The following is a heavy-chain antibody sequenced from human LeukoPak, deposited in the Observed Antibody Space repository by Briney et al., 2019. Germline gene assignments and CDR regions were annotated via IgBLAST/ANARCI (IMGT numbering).Heavy chain of an antibody. Sequence: PSETLSLTCTVSGGSISSGSYYWSWIRQPAGKGLEWIGRIYTSGSTNYNPSLKSRVTISVDTSKNQFSLKLSSVTAADTAVYYCARDTAYGGNGLAFDYWGQGTLVTVSS. J-gene: IGHJ4*02. CDR3: ARDTAYGGNGLAFDY. D-gene: IGHD4-23*01. CDR1: GGSISSGSYY. CDR2: IYTSGST. V-gene: IGHV4-61*02.